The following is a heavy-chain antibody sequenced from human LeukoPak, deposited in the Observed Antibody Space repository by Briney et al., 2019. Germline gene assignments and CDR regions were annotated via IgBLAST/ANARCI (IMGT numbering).Heavy chain of an antibody. CDR1: GFTFSSYA. CDR3: AKSYVGVRGLFDY. J-gene: IGHJ4*02. V-gene: IGHV3-23*01. D-gene: IGHD3-10*01. Sequence: GGSLRLSCAAPGFTFSSYAMSWVRQAPGKGLEWVSAISGSRTYYADSVKGRFTISRDNSKNTLFLQMNSLGAEDTAVYYCAKSYVGVRGLFDYWGQGTLVTVSS. CDR2: ISGSRT.